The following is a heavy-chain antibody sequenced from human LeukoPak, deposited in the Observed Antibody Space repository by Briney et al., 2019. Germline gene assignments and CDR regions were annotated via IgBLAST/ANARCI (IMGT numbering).Heavy chain of an antibody. J-gene: IGHJ4*02. V-gene: IGHV3-7*01. CDR1: GFTFSSYW. CDR2: IKQDGSEK. Sequence: PGGSLRLSCAASGFTFSSYWMSWVRQAPGKGLEWVASIKQDGSEKYYVDSVKGRFTISRDNAKNSLYLQMNSLRAEDTAVYYCARGPLLYYDSSGYYYPSGWGYWGQGTLVTVSS. D-gene: IGHD3-22*01. CDR3: ARGPLLYYDSSGYYYPSGWGY.